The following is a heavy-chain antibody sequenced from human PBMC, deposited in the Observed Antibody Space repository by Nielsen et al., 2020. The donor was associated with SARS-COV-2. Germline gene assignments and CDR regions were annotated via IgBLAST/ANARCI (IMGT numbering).Heavy chain of an antibody. D-gene: IGHD3-3*01. CDR2: ITMSGAYM. CDR3: ARDSRFLEWLLSTYYYYMDV. J-gene: IGHJ6*03. Sequence: GGSLRLSCAASGFRFTSYSMNWVRQSPGKGLEWVASITMSGAYMYYADSVRGRFTVSRDNAENSLYLQMNSLRDEDTAVYYCARDSRFLEWLLSTYYYYMDVWGKGTTVTVSS. CDR1: GFRFTSYS. V-gene: IGHV3-21*06.